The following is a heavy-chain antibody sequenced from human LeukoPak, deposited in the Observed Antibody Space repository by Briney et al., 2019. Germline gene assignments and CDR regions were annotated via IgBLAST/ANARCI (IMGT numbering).Heavy chain of an antibody. CDR2: IYTSGST. Sequence: SETPSLTCTVSGGSISSGSYYWSWIRQPAGKGLEWIGRIYTSGSTNYNPSLKSRVTISVDTSKNQFSLKLSSVTAADTAVYYCARGLRAFDIWGQGTMVTVSS. D-gene: IGHD3-10*01. J-gene: IGHJ3*02. CDR1: GGSISSGSYY. CDR3: ARGLRAFDI. V-gene: IGHV4-61*02.